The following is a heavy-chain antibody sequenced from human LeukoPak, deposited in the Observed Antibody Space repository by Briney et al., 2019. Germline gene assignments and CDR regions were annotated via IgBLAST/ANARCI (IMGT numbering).Heavy chain of an antibody. Sequence: SETLSLTCTVSRGSISSYYWSWIRQPPGKGLEWIGYIYYSGSTNYSPSLKSRVTISVDTSKNQFSLKLSSVTAADTAVFYCASSTMTTSPYCFQHWGQGTLVTVSS. CDR2: IYYSGST. CDR3: ASSTMTTSPYCFQH. CDR1: RGSISSYY. V-gene: IGHV4-59*01. D-gene: IGHD4-17*01. J-gene: IGHJ1*01.